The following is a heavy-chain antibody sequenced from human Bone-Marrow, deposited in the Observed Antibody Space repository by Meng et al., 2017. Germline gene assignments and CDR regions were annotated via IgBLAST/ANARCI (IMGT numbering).Heavy chain of an antibody. CDR3: ARSLVAARWLYYYYGMDV. J-gene: IGHJ6*02. D-gene: IGHD6-6*01. V-gene: IGHV1-18*01. Sequence: ASVKVSCKASGYTFTSYGISWVRQAPGQGLEWMGWISAYNGNTNYAQKLQGRVTMTTDTSTSTAYMGLRSLGSDDTAVYYCARSLVAARWLYYYYGMDVWGQGTTVTVSS. CDR2: ISAYNGNT. CDR1: GYTFTSYG.